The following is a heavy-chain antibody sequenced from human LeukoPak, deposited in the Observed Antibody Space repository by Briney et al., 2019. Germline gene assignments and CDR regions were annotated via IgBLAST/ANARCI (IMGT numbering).Heavy chain of an antibody. CDR2: ISSNGGST. D-gene: IGHD3-22*01. J-gene: IGHJ4*02. CDR1: GFTFSFYP. CDR3: AREDDSSLLDY. Sequence: GGSLRLSCAASGFTFSFYPMHWVRQAPGKGLEYVSGISSNGGSTYYANSVKGKFTISRDNSKNTLYLQMGSLRAEDMAVYYCAREDDSSLLDYWGQGTLVTVSS. V-gene: IGHV3-64*01.